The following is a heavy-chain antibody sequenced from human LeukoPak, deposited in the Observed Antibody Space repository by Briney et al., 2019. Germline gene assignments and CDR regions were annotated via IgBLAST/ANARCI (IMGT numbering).Heavy chain of an antibody. CDR1: GFTFSSYA. Sequence: TGGSLRLSCAASGFTFSSYAMSWVRQAPGKGLEWVSAISGSGGSTYYADSVKGRFTISRDNAKNSLYLQMNSLRDEDTALYYCARGPGRGYGDYAFVENWGQGTLVTVSS. D-gene: IGHD4-17*01. V-gene: IGHV3-23*01. CDR3: ARGPGRGYGDYAFVEN. CDR2: ISGSGGST. J-gene: IGHJ4*02.